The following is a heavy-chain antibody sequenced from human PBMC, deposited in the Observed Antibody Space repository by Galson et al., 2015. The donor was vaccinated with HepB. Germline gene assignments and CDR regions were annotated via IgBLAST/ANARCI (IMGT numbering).Heavy chain of an antibody. CDR1: GFIFENYW. D-gene: IGHD3-16*01. V-gene: IGHV3-74*01. CDR2: INTDGSKA. Sequence: SLRLSCAASGFIFENYWMDWVRQAPGKGMEWVSRINTDGSKADFADSVKGRFTVSRDNAKNTLFLQLNNLRVEDTAIYYCAKDSGFGGEDYWGQGILVTVSS. J-gene: IGHJ4*02. CDR3: AKDSGFGGEDY.